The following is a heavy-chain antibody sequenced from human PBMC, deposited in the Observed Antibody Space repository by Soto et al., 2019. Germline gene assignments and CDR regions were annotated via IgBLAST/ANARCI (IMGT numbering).Heavy chain of an antibody. D-gene: IGHD3-22*01. J-gene: IGHJ4*02. CDR2: ISSSSSYI. V-gene: IGHV3-21*01. Sequence: GGSLRLSCAASGFTFSSYSMNWVRQAPGKGLEWVSSISSSSSYIYYADSVKGRFTISRDNAKNSLYLQMNSLRAEDTAVYYCAREPHYGSSGIDYWGQGTLVTVSS. CDR1: GFTFSSYS. CDR3: AREPHYGSSGIDY.